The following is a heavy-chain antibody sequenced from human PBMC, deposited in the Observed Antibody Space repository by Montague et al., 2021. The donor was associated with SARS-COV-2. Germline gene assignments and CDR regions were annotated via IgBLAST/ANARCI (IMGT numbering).Heavy chain of an antibody. Sequence: SETLSLTCAVYGGSFNDYYWSSIRHPPGEELEWWVQINHSGSTTYNPSLKRRVTISLDTSKNQFSLKLRSMNAADTAVYYCARGRVGITMILVVIGYSYYFDYWGQGTLVTVSS. J-gene: IGHJ4*02. CDR1: GGSFNDYY. CDR3: ARGRVGITMILVVIGYSYYFDY. CDR2: INHSGST. V-gene: IGHV4-34*01. D-gene: IGHD3-22*01.